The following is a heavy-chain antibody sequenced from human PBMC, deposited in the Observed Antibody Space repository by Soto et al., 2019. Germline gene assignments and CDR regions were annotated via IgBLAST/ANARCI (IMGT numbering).Heavy chain of an antibody. CDR1: CGSISSGDYY. Sequence: PSETLSLTCTVSCGSISSGDYYWSWIRQPPGKGLEWIGYIYYSGSTYYNPSLKSRVTISVDTSKNQFSLKLSSVTAADTAVYYCARVIRYYYGMDVWGQGTTVTVSS. V-gene: IGHV4-30-4*01. CDR3: ARVIRYYYGMDV. CDR2: IYYSGST. D-gene: IGHD2-21*01. J-gene: IGHJ6*02.